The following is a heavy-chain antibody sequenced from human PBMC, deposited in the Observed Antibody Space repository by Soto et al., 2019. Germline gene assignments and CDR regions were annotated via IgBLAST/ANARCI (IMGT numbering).Heavy chain of an antibody. CDR1: GFTFSSYA. J-gene: IGHJ3*02. CDR3: VKGVSYAFDI. V-gene: IGHV3-64D*06. Sequence: PGGSLRLSCAASGFTFSSYAMHWVRQAPGKGLEYVSAISSNGGSTYYADSVKGRFTISRDNSKNTLYLQMSSLRAEDTAIYYCVKGVSYAFDIWGQGTMVTVSS. CDR2: ISSNGGST. D-gene: IGHD3-16*01.